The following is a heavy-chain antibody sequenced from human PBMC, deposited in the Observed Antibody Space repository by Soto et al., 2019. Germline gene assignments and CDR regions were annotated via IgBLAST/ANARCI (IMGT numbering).Heavy chain of an antibody. CDR2: MNPNSGNT. D-gene: IGHD2-15*01. J-gene: IGHJ4*02. Sequence: GASVKVSCKASGYTFTSYDINWVRQATGQGLEWMGWMNPNSGNTGYAQKFQGRVTMTRNTSISTAYMELSSLRSEDTAVYYCARGRRYCSGGSRVYYFDYWGQGTLVTVSS. CDR3: ARGRRYCSGGSRVYYFDY. CDR1: GYTFTSYD. V-gene: IGHV1-8*01.